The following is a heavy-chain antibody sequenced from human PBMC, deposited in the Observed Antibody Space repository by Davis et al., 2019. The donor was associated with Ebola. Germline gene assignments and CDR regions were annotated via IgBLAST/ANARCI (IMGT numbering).Heavy chain of an antibody. Sequence: SVKVSCKASGGTFSSYAISWVRQAPGQGLEWMGRIIPILGIANYAQKFQGRVTITADKSTSTAYMELSSLRSEDTAVYYCAKKGGPFSGYDPNDYWGQGTLVTVSS. CDR2: IIPILGIA. CDR1: GGTFSSYA. CDR3: AKKGGPFSGYDPNDY. V-gene: IGHV1-69*04. J-gene: IGHJ4*02. D-gene: IGHD5-12*01.